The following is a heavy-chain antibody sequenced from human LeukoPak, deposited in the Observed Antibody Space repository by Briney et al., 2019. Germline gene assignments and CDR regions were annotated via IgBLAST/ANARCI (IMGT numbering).Heavy chain of an antibody. V-gene: IGHV1-18*01. CDR2: INAYNGNT. Sequence: ASVKVSCKASGYTFTSYGISWVRQAPGQGLEWIGWINAYNGNTNYGRKLQGRVTMTTDTITSTAYMELRSLRSDDTAVYYCARDAGKLSCSHWGQGTLVTVSS. D-gene: IGHD1-14*01. J-gene: IGHJ4*02. CDR3: ARDAGKLSCSH. CDR1: GYTFTSYG.